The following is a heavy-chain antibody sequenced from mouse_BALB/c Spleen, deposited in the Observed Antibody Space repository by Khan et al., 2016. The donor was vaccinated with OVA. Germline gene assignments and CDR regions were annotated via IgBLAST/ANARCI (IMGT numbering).Heavy chain of an antibody. J-gene: IGHJ2*01. Sequence: VHVKQSGTVLARPGASVKMSCKASGYSFTSYWMHWVKQRPGQGLEWIGAIYPGNSDTRYNQKFKGKAKLTAVTSASTAYMDLSSLTNEDSAVYYCTRAYDSYYFDYWGQGTTLTVSS. D-gene: IGHD2-4*01. CDR3: TRAYDSYYFDY. CDR1: GYSFTSYW. CDR2: IYPGNSDT. V-gene: IGHV1-5*01.